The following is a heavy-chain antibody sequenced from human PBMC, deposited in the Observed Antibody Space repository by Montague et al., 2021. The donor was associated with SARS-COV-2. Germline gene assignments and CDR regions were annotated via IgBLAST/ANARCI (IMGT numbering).Heavy chain of an antibody. CDR1: GFSLSTSGMC. V-gene: IGHV4-61*08. CDR3: ARAPVAHITIFGVVTSFDY. Sequence: VKPTQTLTLTCTFSGFSLSTSGMCVSWIRQPPGKGLEWIGYIYYSGSTNYNPSLKSRVTISVDTSKNQFSLKLSSVTAADTAVYYCARAPVAHITIFGVVTSFDYWGQGTLVTVSS. J-gene: IGHJ4*02. D-gene: IGHD3-3*01. CDR2: IYYSGST.